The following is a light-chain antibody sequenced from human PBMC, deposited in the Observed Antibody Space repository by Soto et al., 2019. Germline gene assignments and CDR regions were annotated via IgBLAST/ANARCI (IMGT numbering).Light chain of an antibody. CDR1: SGHSSYA. V-gene: IGLV4-69*01. CDR3: QTWGTGLLV. CDR2: LNSDGSH. J-gene: IGLJ3*02. Sequence: QAVVTQSPSASASLGASVKLTCTLSSGHSSYAIAWHQQQPEKGPRYLMKLNSDGSHSQGDGIPDRFSGSSSGAERYLTISSLQSEDEADYYCQTWGTGLLVFGGGTKLTVL.